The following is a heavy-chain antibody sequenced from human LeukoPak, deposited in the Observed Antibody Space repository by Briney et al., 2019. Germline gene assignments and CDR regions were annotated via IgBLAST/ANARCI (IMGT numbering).Heavy chain of an antibody. D-gene: IGHD6-6*01. CDR1: GGSISSYY. CDR3: ARVRIAARPGPTYYYGMDV. Sequence: PSETLSLTCTVSGGSISSYYWSWIRQPPGKGLEWIGYIYYSGSTNYNPSLKSRVTISVDTSKNQFSLKLSSVTAADTAVYYCARVRIAARPGPTYYYGMDVWGQGPTVTVSS. J-gene: IGHJ6*02. CDR2: IYYSGST. V-gene: IGHV4-59*01.